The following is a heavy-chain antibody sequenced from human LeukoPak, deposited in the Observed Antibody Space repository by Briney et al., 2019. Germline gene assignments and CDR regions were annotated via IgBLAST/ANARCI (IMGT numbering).Heavy chain of an antibody. V-gene: IGHV4-34*01. CDR1: GGSFSGYY. J-gene: IGHJ4*02. CDR2: INHSGST. Sequence: SETLSLTCAVYGGSFSGYYWSWIRQPPGKGLEWIGEINHSGSTNYNPSLKSRVTISVDTSKEQFSLKLSSVTAADTAVYYCARGDEGRQLVLYYWGQGTLVTVSS. CDR3: ARGDEGRQLVLYY. D-gene: IGHD6-6*01.